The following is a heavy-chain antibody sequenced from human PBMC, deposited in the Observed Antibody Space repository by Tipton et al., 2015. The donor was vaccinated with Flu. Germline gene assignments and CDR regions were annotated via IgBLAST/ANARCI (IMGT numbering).Heavy chain of an antibody. J-gene: IGHJ4*02. D-gene: IGHD2-2*01. CDR1: GFTVSSNY. CDR2: IYSGGST. V-gene: IGHV3-53*01. Sequence: QLVQSGGGLIQRGGSLRLSCVVSGFTVSSNYMTWVRQAPGKGLEWVSVIYSGGSTKYADSVKGRFTISRDNSKNTLYLQLNSLRAEDTAVYYCAGGRGYCVTTTCLLPFDFWGQGTLVTVSS. CDR3: AGGRGYCVTTTCLLPFDF.